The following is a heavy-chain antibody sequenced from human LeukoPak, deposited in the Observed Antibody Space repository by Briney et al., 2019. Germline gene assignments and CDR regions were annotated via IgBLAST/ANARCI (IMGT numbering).Heavy chain of an antibody. D-gene: IGHD3-16*02. CDR1: GGSFSGYY. J-gene: IGHJ5*02. Sequence: SETLSLTCAVYGGSFSGYYWSWIRQPPGKGLEWIGEINHSGSTNYNPSLKNRVTISVDTSKNQFSLKLSSVTAADTAVYYCARPFSVYGNWFDPWGQGTLVTVSS. V-gene: IGHV4-34*01. CDR3: ARPFSVYGNWFDP. CDR2: INHSGST.